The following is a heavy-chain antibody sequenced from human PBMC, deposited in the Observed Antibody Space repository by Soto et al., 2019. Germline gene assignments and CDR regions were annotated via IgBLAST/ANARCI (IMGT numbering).Heavy chain of an antibody. V-gene: IGHV1-2*04. Sequence: ASVKVSCKASGYTFTGYYMHWVRQAPGQGLEWMGWINPNSGGTNYAQKFQGWVTMTRDTSISTAYMELSRLRSDDTAVYYCARDKAWAIAVPYYFDYWGQGTLVTVSS. CDR1: GYTFTGYY. D-gene: IGHD6-19*01. CDR3: ARDKAWAIAVPYYFDY. CDR2: INPNSGGT. J-gene: IGHJ4*02.